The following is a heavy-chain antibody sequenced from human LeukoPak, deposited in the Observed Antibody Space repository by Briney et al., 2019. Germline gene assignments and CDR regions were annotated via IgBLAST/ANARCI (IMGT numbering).Heavy chain of an antibody. V-gene: IGHV4-39*01. CDR3: AGHDSSGPYNAFDI. CDR1: GGSIRRSSYY. D-gene: IGHD3-22*01. J-gene: IGHJ3*02. Sequence: PSQTLSLTCTVSGGSIRRSSYYWGWIRQPPGKGLEWIGTIYYGGNTYYTPSLKSRVTISVDTSKNQFSLKLSSVTAADTAVYYCAGHDSSGPYNAFDIWGQGTMVTVSS. CDR2: IYYGGNT.